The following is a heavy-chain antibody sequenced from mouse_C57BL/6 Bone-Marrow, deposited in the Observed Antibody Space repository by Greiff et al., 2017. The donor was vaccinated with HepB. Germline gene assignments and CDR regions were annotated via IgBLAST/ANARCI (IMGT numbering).Heavy chain of an antibody. Sequence: QVQLKESGAELVKPGASVKLSCTASGYNFTEYTIHWVKQRSGQGLEWIGWFYPGSGSIKYNEKFKDKATLTADKSSSTVYMELSRWTSEDSAVYFCARNEDLHGETWFAYWGQGTLVTVSA. CDR3: ARNEDLHGETWFAY. D-gene: IGHD6-1*01. V-gene: IGHV1-62-2*01. J-gene: IGHJ3*01. CDR1: GYNFTEYT. CDR2: FYPGSGSI.